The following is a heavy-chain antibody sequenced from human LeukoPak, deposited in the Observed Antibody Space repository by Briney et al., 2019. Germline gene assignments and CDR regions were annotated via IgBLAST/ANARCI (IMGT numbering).Heavy chain of an antibody. J-gene: IGHJ4*02. D-gene: IGHD2-15*01. V-gene: IGHV1-46*01. CDR3: ARLRSFSGRGDY. Sequence: ASVKDSCKASGYTFTSYYMHWVRQAPGQGLEWMGIINPSGGSTSYAQKFQGRVTMTRDMSTSTVYMELSSLRSEDTAVYYCARLRSFSGRGDYWGQGTLVTVSS. CDR1: GYTFTSYY. CDR2: INPSGGST.